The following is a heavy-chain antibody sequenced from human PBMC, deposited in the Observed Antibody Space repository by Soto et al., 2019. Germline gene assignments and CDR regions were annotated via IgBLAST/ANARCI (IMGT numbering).Heavy chain of an antibody. CDR1: GYIFSSYS. J-gene: IGHJ3*02. V-gene: IGHV1-69*13. D-gene: IGHD5-18*01. CDR3: AREVHTDGAFDI. Sequence: SVKVSCKASGYIFSSYSISWVRQAPGQGLEWMGGVIPVFGTTRDVQKFQGRVTMTANESTSTVYMELSRLRSEDTAIYYCAREVHTDGAFDIWGHGTMVTVSS. CDR2: VIPVFGTT.